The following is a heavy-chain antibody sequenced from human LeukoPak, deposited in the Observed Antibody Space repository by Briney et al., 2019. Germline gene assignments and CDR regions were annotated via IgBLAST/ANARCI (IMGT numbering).Heavy chain of an antibody. D-gene: IGHD3-3*01. V-gene: IGHV4-34*01. J-gene: IGHJ5*02. Sequence: SETLSLTCAVYGGSFSGYYWSWIRQPPGKGLELSGEINHSGSTNYNPSLKSRVTISVDTSKNQFSLKLSSVTAADTAVYYCARRAVSYDLWSGYYFSWFDPWGQGTLLTVSS. CDR3: ARRAVSYDLWSGYYFSWFDP. CDR2: INHSGST. CDR1: GGSFSGYY.